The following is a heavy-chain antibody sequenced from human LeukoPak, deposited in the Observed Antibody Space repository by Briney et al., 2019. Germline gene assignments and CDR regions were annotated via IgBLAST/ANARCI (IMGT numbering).Heavy chain of an antibody. D-gene: IGHD3-10*01. Sequence: SETLSLTCTVSGGSISSYYWSWIRQPPGKGLEWIGYIYYSGSTYYNPSLKSRVTISVDTSKNQFSLKLSSVTAADTAVYYCATLQTELLWFGESHFDYWGQGTLVTVSS. V-gene: IGHV4-59*04. J-gene: IGHJ4*02. CDR2: IYYSGST. CDR3: ATLQTELLWFGESHFDY. CDR1: GGSISSYY.